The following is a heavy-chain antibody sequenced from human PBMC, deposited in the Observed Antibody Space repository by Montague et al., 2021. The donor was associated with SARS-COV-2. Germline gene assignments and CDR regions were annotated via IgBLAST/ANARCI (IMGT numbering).Heavy chain of an antibody. Sequence: SLRLSCAASGFTFSSYSMNWVRQAPGKGLEWVSSISSSSSYIYYADSVKGRFTISRDNAKNSLYLQMNSLRAEDTAVYYCARGGLRYCSGGSCRTKDGMDDWGQGTTVTVSS. CDR3: ARGGLRYCSGGSCRTKDGMDD. CDR2: ISSSSSYI. D-gene: IGHD2-15*01. CDR1: GFTFSSYS. J-gene: IGHJ6*02. V-gene: IGHV3-21*01.